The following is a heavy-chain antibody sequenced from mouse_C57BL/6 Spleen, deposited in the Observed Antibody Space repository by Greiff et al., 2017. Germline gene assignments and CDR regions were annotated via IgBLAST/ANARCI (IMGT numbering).Heavy chain of an antibody. J-gene: IGHJ2*01. CDR3: ARANYDGSSYGYYFDY. Sequence: QVQLQQPGAELVKPGASVKLSCTASGYTFTSYWMHWVKQRPGQGLEWLGMLHPNSGSTNYNEKFKSKATLTVAKSSSTAYMQRSSLTSDDSAVYYCARANYDGSSYGYYFDYGGQGTTLTVSS. CDR2: LHPNSGST. D-gene: IGHD1-1*01. CDR1: GYTFTSYW. V-gene: IGHV1-64*01.